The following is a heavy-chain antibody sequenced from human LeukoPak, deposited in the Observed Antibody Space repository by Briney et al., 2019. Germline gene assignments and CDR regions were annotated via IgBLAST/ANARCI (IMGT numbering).Heavy chain of an antibody. V-gene: IGHV3-9*01. CDR1: GFTFDDYA. Sequence: GRSLRLSCAASGFTFDDYAMHWVRQAPGKGLEWVSGISWNSGSIGYADSVKGRFTISRDNAKNSLYLQMNSLRAEDTALYYCAKDGSAGTTPPSFDYWGQGTLVTVSS. CDR3: AKDGSAGTTPPSFDY. D-gene: IGHD1-7*01. J-gene: IGHJ4*02. CDR2: ISWNSGSI.